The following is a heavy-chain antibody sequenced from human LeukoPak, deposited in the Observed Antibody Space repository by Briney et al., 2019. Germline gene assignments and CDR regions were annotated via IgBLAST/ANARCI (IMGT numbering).Heavy chain of an antibody. Sequence: ASVKVSCKASGYTFTGYYMHWVRQAPGQGLEWMGWINPNSGGTNYAQKFQGRVTMTRDTSISIAYMELSRLRSDDTAVYYCARDRSISSGWYADFDYWGQGTQVTVSS. CDR3: ARDRSISSGWYADFDY. V-gene: IGHV1-2*02. CDR1: GYTFTGYY. J-gene: IGHJ4*02. CDR2: INPNSGGT. D-gene: IGHD6-19*01.